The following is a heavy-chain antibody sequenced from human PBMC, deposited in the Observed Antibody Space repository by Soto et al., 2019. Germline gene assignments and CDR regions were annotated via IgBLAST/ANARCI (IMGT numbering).Heavy chain of an antibody. J-gene: IGHJ3*02. CDR2: INPVFGTA. CDR3: ARYYYDSSGYPHAFDI. D-gene: IGHD3-22*01. CDR1: GGTFVIYA. Sequence: QVHLVQSGAEVRKPGSSVKVSCKASGGTFVIYAFTWVRQAPGQGLEWMGGINPVFGTANNAQKFQGRVTITADVSTNTTYMELSSLRPEDTAVYYCARYYYDSSGYPHAFDIGGQGTLVTVSS. V-gene: IGHV1-69*01.